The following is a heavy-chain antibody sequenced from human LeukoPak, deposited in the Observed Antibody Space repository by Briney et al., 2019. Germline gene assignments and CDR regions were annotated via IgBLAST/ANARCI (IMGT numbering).Heavy chain of an antibody. CDR1: GGSISSGSYY. CDR3: ARDSYCSSTSCYDAFDI. V-gene: IGHV4-61*02. D-gene: IGHD2-2*01. Sequence: SQTLSLTCTVSGGSISSGSYYWSWIRQPAGKGLEWIGRIYTSGSTNYNPSLKSRVTISVDTSKNQFSLKLSSATAADTAVYYCARDSYCSSTSCYDAFDIWGQGTMVTVSS. J-gene: IGHJ3*02. CDR2: IYTSGST.